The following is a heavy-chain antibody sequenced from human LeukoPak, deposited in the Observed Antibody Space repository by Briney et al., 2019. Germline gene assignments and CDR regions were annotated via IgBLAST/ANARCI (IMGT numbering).Heavy chain of an antibody. CDR2: VCHSGSI. V-gene: IGHV4-38-2*01. J-gene: IGHJ4*02. D-gene: IGHD3-9*01. Sequence: SETLSLTCAVSGYSNISGYYWGWIRQPPGKSLEWIGTVCHSGSIYYNPSLKSRVTMSIDTSKNQLSLKLTSVTAADTAVYYCARAPSSVSTTGPDYWGRGVLVTVSS. CDR3: ARAPSSVSTTGPDY. CDR1: GYSNISGYY.